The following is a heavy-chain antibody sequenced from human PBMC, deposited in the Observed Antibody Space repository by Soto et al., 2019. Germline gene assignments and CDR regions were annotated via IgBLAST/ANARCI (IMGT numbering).Heavy chain of an antibody. CDR2: IYYSGST. CDR3: ERGEVGSTCDY. CDR1: GGSISSYY. Sequence: SETLSLTCTVAGGSISSYYWSWIRQPPGKGLEWIGYIYYSGSTNYNPSLKSRVTISVDTSKNQFSLKLSSVTAADTAVYYCERGEVGSTCDYWGQGTLVTVSS. V-gene: IGHV4-59*01. D-gene: IGHD6-13*01. J-gene: IGHJ4*02.